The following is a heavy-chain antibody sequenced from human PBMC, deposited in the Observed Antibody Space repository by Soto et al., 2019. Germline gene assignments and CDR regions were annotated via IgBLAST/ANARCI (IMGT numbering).Heavy chain of an antibody. CDR3: ARDNWNSY. CDR1: KFTFSNYW. Sequence: EVQLVESGGGLVQPGGSLRLSCVASKFTFSNYWMHWVRQAPGKGLEWVSRTNGDGSTTNYADSVKGRFTISRDNAKNMVYLQMNSLRVEDTAVYYCARDNWNSYWGQGTLVTVSS. D-gene: IGHD1-7*01. CDR2: TNGDGSTT. J-gene: IGHJ4*02. V-gene: IGHV3-74*01.